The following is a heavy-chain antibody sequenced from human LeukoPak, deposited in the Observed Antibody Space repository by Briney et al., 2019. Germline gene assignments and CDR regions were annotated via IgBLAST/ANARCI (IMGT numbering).Heavy chain of an antibody. CDR3: ARGEYYYDGGY. Sequence: GGSLRLSCAASGFTFSSYWMSWVRQAPGKGLEWVANIKQDGSEKYYVDSVKGRFTISRDNAENPLFLQMNSLRAEETAVYYCARGEYYYDGGYWGRGTLVTVSS. CDR2: IKQDGSEK. V-gene: IGHV3-7*04. D-gene: IGHD3-22*01. CDR1: GFTFSSYW. J-gene: IGHJ4*02.